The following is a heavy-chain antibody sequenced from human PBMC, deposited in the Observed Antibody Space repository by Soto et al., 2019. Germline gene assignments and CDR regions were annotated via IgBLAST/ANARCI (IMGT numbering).Heavy chain of an antibody. Sequence: PGGSLRLSCAASGFTVSSNYMSWVRQAPGKGLEWVSVIYSGGSTYYADSVKGRFTISRDNSKNTLYLQMNSLRAEDTAVYYCAKELSGSYHGAFDIWGQGTMVTVSS. J-gene: IGHJ3*02. D-gene: IGHD1-26*01. CDR1: GFTVSSNY. CDR2: IYSGGST. V-gene: IGHV3-66*01. CDR3: AKELSGSYHGAFDI.